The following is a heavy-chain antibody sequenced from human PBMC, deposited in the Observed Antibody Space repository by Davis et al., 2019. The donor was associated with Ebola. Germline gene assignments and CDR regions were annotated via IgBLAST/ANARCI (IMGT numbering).Heavy chain of an antibody. CDR1: GYRFTTYG. CDR2: INTNTGNP. CDR3: ATLPDI. Sequence: AASVKVSCKASGYRFTTYGMHRVRQAPGQGLEWMGWINTNTGNPTYAKGFTGRFVFSLDTSVNMAYLLINSLKTEDAAVYYCATLPDIWGQGTMVTVSS. V-gene: IGHV7-4-1*04. J-gene: IGHJ3*02.